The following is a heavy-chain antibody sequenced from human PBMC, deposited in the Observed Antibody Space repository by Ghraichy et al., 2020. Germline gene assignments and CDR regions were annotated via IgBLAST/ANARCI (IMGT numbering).Heavy chain of an antibody. J-gene: IGHJ4*02. CDR1: GYTFTSYA. CDR2: INAGNGNT. V-gene: IGHV1-3*01. Sequence: ASVKVSCKASGYTFTSYAMHWVRQAPGQRLEWMGWINAGNGNTKYSQKFQGRVTITRDTSASTAYMELSSLRSEDTAVYYCARGDDWLFPPDYWGQGTLVTVSS. D-gene: IGHD3-9*01. CDR3: ARGDDWLFPPDY.